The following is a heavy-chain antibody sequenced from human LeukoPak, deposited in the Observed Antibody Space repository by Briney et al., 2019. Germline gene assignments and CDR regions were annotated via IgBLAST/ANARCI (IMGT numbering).Heavy chain of an antibody. CDR1: GYSISSGYY. CDR3: ARVLLELDSSFDY. J-gene: IGHJ4*02. D-gene: IGHD1-7*01. CDR2: INHSGST. V-gene: IGHV4-38-2*01. Sequence: SETLSLTCAVSGYSISSGYYWGWIRQPPGKGLEWIGEINHSGSTNYNPSLKSRVTISVDTSKNQFSLKLSSVTAADTAVYYCARVLLELDSSFDYWGQGTLVTVSS.